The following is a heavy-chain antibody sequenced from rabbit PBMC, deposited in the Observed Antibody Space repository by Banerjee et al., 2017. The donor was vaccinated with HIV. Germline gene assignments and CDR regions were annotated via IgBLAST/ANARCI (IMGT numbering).Heavy chain of an antibody. CDR3: ARSAGSADYSYDL. J-gene: IGHJ3*01. D-gene: IGHD4-2*01. Sequence: QEQLEESGGGLVKPGGTLTLTCKASGIDFSSYYYMCWVRQAPGKGLELIACIYGGSSGATDYARRAKGRFTISETSSTTVTLQMTSLAAADTATYFCARSAGSADYSYDLWGQGTLVTVS. CDR2: IYGGSSGAT. V-gene: IGHV1S45*01. CDR1: GIDFSSYYY.